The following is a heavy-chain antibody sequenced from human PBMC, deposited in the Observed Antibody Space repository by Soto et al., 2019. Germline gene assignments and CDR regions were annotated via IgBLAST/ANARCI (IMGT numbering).Heavy chain of an antibody. CDR3: ARVPHYYDSSGYPRRDGWFDP. V-gene: IGHV1-69*13. J-gene: IGHJ5*02. CDR2: IIPIFGTA. D-gene: IGHD3-22*01. Sequence: ASVKVSCKASGGTFSSYAISWVRQAPGQGLEWMGGIIPIFGTANYAQKFQGRVTITADESTSTAYMELSSLRSEDTAVYYCARVPHYYDSSGYPRRDGWFDPWGQGTLVTVSS. CDR1: GGTFSSYA.